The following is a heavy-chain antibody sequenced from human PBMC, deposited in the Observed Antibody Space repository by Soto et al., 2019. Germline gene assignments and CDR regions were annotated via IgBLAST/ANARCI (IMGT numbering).Heavy chain of an antibody. Sequence: QVQLVESGGGVVQPGRSLRLSCAASGFTFSSYAMHWVRQAPGKGLEWVAVISYDGSNKYYADSVKGRFTISRDNSKNPLYLQMNSLRAEDTAVYYCAGVSRVRGVITSVCGMDVWGQGTTVTVSS. CDR3: AGVSRVRGVITSVCGMDV. CDR2: ISYDGSNK. J-gene: IGHJ6*02. CDR1: GFTFSSYA. V-gene: IGHV3-30-3*01. D-gene: IGHD3-10*01.